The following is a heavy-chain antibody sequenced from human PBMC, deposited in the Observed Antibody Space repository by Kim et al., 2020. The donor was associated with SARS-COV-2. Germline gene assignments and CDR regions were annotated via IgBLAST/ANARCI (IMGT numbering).Heavy chain of an antibody. CDR1: GFTFSSYA. CDR3: AKSPRNYDSSGYYYVGLDY. V-gene: IGHV3-23*01. J-gene: IGHJ4*02. CDR2: ISGSGGNT. D-gene: IGHD3-22*01. Sequence: GGSLRLSCAASGFTFSSYAMSWVRQAPGKGLEWVSSISGSGGNTYYADSVKGRFTISRDNSKNTLYLQMHSLRVEDTAVYYCAKSPRNYDSSGYYYVGLDYWGQGTLVTVSS.